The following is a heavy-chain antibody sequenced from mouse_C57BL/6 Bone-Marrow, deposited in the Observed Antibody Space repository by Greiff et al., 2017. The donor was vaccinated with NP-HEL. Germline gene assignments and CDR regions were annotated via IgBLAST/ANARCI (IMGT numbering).Heavy chain of an antibody. CDR3: DRAIYYGNCDYAMDY. J-gene: IGHJ4*01. Sequence: DVKLVESGFDLVKRGGSLKLSCAASGFTFSSYGMSWVSQTPAMRMEVGVNVSTGGSYTYYPDSVKGRCTISRDDAKNTLYLQMRSLKTEYTDMYYCDRAIYYGNCDYAMDYWGKGTSVTVSS. CDR2: VSTGGSYT. D-gene: IGHD2-1*01. V-gene: IGHV5-6*02. CDR1: GFTFSSYG.